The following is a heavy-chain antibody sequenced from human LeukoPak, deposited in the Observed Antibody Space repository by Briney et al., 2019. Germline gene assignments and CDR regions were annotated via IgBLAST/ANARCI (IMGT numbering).Heavy chain of an antibody. J-gene: IGHJ3*02. CDR1: GGSICSYY. D-gene: IGHD4/OR15-4a*01. CDR3: ARAKDNYRGNDAFDI. CDR2: IYSTGST. Sequence: SEALSLTCTVSGGSICSYYWSWIRQPAGKGLEWIGRIYSTGSTNYNPSLKSRLTMSVDTSKNQFSLKLTSVTAADTAVYYCARAKDNYRGNDAFDIWGQGTMVTVSS. V-gene: IGHV4-4*07.